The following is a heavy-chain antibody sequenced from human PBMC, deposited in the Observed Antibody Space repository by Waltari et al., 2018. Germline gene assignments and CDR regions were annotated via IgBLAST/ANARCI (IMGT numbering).Heavy chain of an antibody. CDR3: ARAEWIQLWYNAFDI. CDR1: GYTFTGYY. CDR2: INPNSGGT. D-gene: IGHD5-18*01. Sequence: QVQLVQSGAEVKKPGASVKVSCKASGYTFTGYYMHWVRQAPGQGLEWMGWINPNSGGTNYAQKFQGRVTMTRDTSISTAYMELSRLRSDDTAVYYCARAEWIQLWYNAFDIWGQGTMVTVSS. J-gene: IGHJ3*02. V-gene: IGHV1-2*02.